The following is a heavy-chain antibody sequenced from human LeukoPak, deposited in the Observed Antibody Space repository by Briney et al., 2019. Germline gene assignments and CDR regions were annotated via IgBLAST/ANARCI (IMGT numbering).Heavy chain of an antibody. CDR1: GGSISSYY. CDR3: ARHYGP. CDR2: IYSSGST. V-gene: IGHV4-59*04. J-gene: IGHJ5*02. Sequence: SETLSLTCTVSGGSISSYYWSWIRQPPGKGLEWIGCIYSSGSTYYNPSLKSRVTISVDTSKNQFSLKLTSVTAADTAVYYCARHYGPWGQGTLVTVSS. D-gene: IGHD3-16*01.